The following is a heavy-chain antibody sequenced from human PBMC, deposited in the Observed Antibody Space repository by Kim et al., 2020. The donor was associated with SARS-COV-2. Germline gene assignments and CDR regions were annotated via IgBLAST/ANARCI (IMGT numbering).Heavy chain of an antibody. CDR2: IYYSGST. D-gene: IGHD2-2*01. V-gene: IGHV4-61*01. J-gene: IGHJ6*02. CDR3: AQSVPAANYYGMDV. CDR1: GGSVSSGSYY. Sequence: SETLSLTCTVSGGSVSSGSYYWSWIRQPPGKGLEWIGYIYYSGSTNYNPSLKSRVTISVDTSKNQFSLKLSSVTAADTAVYYCAQSVPAANYYGMDVWGQGTTVTVSS.